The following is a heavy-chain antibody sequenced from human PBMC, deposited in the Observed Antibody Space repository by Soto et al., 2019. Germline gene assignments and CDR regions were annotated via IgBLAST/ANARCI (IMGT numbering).Heavy chain of an antibody. V-gene: IGHV1-18*04. D-gene: IGHD3-10*01. CDR1: GYTFTSYG. J-gene: IGHJ4*02. CDR3: ARDLSIWFGELSHPRFGY. CDR2: ISAYNGNT. Sequence: QVQLVQSGAEVKKPGASVKVSCKASGYTFTSYGISWVRQAPGQGLEWMGWISAYNGNTNYAQKLQGRVTMTTDTSTSTAYMELRSLRSGDTAVYYCARDLSIWFGELSHPRFGYWGQGTLVTVSS.